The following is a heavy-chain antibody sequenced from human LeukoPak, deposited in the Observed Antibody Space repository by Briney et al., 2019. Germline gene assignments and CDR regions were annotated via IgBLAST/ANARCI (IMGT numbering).Heavy chain of an antibody. V-gene: IGHV1-18*01. D-gene: IGHD6-19*01. CDR3: ARGVAVARYGMDV. J-gene: IGHJ6*02. CDR1: GYTFTIYG. Sequence: ASVKVSCKASGYTFTIYGISWLRQAPGQGLEWMGWISAYNGNTNYAQKLQGRVTMTTDTSTSTAYMDLRSLRSDDTAVYYCARGVAVARYGMDVWGQGTTVTVSS. CDR2: ISAYNGNT.